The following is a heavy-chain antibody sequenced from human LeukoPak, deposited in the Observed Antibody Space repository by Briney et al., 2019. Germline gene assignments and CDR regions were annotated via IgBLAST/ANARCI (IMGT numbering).Heavy chain of an antibody. CDR1: GYTFTSYA. CDR3: ARENDYGDYSDWFDP. Sequence: GASVKVSCKASGYTFTSYAMHWVRQAPGQRLEWMGWINAGNGNTKYSQKFQGRVTITRDTSASTAYMELSSLRSEDTAVYYCARENDYGDYSDWFDPWGPGTLVTVSS. J-gene: IGHJ5*02. D-gene: IGHD4-17*01. V-gene: IGHV1-3*01. CDR2: INAGNGNT.